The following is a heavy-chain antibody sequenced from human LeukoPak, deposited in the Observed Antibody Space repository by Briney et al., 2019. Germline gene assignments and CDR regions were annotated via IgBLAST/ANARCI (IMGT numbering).Heavy chain of an antibody. CDR1: GFTFSNYA. CDR3: AKGDSNDYGFTYYYYYMDV. Sequence: GGSLRLSCAASGFTFSNYAVSWVRQAPGKGLEWVSTISGSGRSTYYADSVKGRFTISRDNSKNTVYLHMSSLRAEDTAVYYCAKGDSNDYGFTYYYYYMDVWGKGTTVTVSS. CDR2: ISGSGRST. J-gene: IGHJ6*03. D-gene: IGHD3/OR15-3a*01. V-gene: IGHV3-23*01.